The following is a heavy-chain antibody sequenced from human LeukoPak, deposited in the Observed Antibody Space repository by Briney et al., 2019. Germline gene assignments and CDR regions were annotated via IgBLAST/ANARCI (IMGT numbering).Heavy chain of an antibody. CDR1: GYTFTSYG. Sequence: ASVKVSCEASGYTFTSYGISWVRQAPGQGLEWMGWISAYNGNTNYAQKLQGRVTMTTDTSTSTAYMELRSLRSDDTAVYYCARGGFRSYDATGLDYWGQGTLVTVSS. D-gene: IGHD1-26*01. V-gene: IGHV1-18*01. CDR3: ARGGFRSYDATGLDY. J-gene: IGHJ4*02. CDR2: ISAYNGNT.